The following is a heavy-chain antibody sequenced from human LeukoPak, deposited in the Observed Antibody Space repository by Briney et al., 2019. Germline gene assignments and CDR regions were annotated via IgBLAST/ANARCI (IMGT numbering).Heavy chain of an antibody. CDR1: GYTFTGYF. CDR2: INPNSGVT. J-gene: IGHJ4*02. Sequence: ASVKVSCKASGYTFTGYFIHWVRQAPGQGLEWMGWINPNSGVTKYAQKFQGRVTMTRDTSISTAYMELSRLRSDDTAVYYCARGKPITPALLPTKLTADIVVVPAADLDYWGQGTLVTVSS. D-gene: IGHD2-2*01. CDR3: ARGKPITPALLPTKLTADIVVVPAADLDY. V-gene: IGHV1-2*02.